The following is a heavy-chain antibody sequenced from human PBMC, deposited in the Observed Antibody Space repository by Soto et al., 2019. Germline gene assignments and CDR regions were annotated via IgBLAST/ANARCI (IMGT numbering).Heavy chain of an antibody. CDR2: IYYSGST. CDR3: ARIKGGAAGNFDY. CDR1: GGSISNGDYY. V-gene: IGHV4-31*03. J-gene: IGHJ4*02. Sequence: LSLTCTVSGGSISNGDYYWTWIRQHPVKGLEWVGYIYYSGSTYSNPSLKSRVTISVATSKNQFSLRLSSVTAADTAVYYCARIKGGAAGNFDYWGRGALVTVS. D-gene: IGHD6-13*01.